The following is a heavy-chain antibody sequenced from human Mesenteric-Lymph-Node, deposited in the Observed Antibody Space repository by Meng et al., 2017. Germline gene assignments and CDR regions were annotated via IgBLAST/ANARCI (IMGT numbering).Heavy chain of an antibody. Sequence: VESGGGLVQPGGSLRLSCAASGVTFTNAWVTWVRQAPGKGLEWVAVILYDGSNKFYADSVKGRFTISRDNSRNTLYLQMNSLRPEDTAVYYCFWLGESHNWGQGALVTVSS. V-gene: IGHV3-30*03. D-gene: IGHD3-10*01. CDR2: ILYDGSNK. CDR1: GVTFTNAW. CDR3: FWLGESHN. J-gene: IGHJ4*02.